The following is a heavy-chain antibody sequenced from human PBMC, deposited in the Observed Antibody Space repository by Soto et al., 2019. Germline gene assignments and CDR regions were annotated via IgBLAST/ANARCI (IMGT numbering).Heavy chain of an antibody. J-gene: IGHJ4*02. V-gene: IGHV3-23*01. CDR3: ATEMGATQGPFDN. D-gene: IGHD1-26*01. CDR1: VFPFGANA. CDR2: VSNTGRRT. Sequence: EVQVLESGGGLVQPGGSLRLSCVVSVFPFGANAMSWVRQAPGKGLEWVSGVSNTGRRTSYADSVKGLFNISRDNSENTVYLQMNSLRVEDTAVYYCATEMGATQGPFDNWGQGTLVTVSS.